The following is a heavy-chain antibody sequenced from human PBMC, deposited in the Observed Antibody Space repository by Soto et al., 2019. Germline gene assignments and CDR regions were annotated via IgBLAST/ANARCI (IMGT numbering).Heavy chain of an antibody. CDR1: GFTFSSYG. D-gene: IGHD3-22*01. CDR2: ISYDGSNK. V-gene: IGHV3-30*18. J-gene: IGHJ6*02. Sequence: GGSLRLSCAASGFTFSSYGMHWVRQAPGKGLEWVAVISYDGSNKYYADSVKGRFTISRDNSKNTLYLQMNSLRAEDTAVYYCAKDRYYDSSGYYFTGAYYYYGMDVWGQGTTVTVSS. CDR3: AKDRYYDSSGYYFTGAYYYYGMDV.